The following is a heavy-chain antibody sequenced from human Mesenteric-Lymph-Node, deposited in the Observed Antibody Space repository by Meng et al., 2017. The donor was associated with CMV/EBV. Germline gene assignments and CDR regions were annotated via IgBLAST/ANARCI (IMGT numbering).Heavy chain of an antibody. CDR1: GGSFSGYY. CDR2: INHSGST. CDR3: ARGYSYALN. Sequence: GSLRLSCAVYGGSFSGYYWSWIRQPPGKGLEWIGEINHSGSTNYNPSLKSRVTISIDTSKNQFSLDLSSVTAADTAVYYCARGYSYALNWGQGTLVTVSS. D-gene: IGHD5-18*01. J-gene: IGHJ4*02. V-gene: IGHV4-34*01.